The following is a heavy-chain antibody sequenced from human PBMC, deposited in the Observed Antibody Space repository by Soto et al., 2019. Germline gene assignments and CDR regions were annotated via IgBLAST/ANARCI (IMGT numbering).Heavy chain of an antibody. J-gene: IGHJ4*02. D-gene: IGHD3-16*01. CDR3: ARSGGRGGVMPINS. CDR2: IYYNGNT. V-gene: IGHV4-31*03. CDR1: GGSLSSAGYY. Sequence: LSLTCTVSGGSLSSAGYYWNWIRQHPGKGLEWIGYIYYNGNTKYNPSHKSRVSISADTSKNQLSLTLSSVTAANTAVYHCARSGGRGGVMPINSWGQGNQVTVS.